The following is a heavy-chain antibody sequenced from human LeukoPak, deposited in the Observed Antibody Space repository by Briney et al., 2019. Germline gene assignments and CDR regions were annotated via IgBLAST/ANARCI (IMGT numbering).Heavy chain of an antibody. CDR3: ARGSIYYDSSGYPY. V-gene: IGHV1-46*01. Sequence: ASAKVSCKAFGYTFTSNYMHWVRQAPGQGPEWMGVISPSGGSTTYAQKFQGRVTITRNTSISTAYMELSSLRSEDTAVYYCARGSIYYDSSGYPYWGQGTLVTVSS. CDR1: GYTFTSNY. J-gene: IGHJ4*02. D-gene: IGHD3-22*01. CDR2: ISPSGGST.